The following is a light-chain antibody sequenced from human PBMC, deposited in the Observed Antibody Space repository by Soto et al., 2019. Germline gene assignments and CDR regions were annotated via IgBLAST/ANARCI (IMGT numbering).Light chain of an antibody. CDR2: ETS. V-gene: IGKV3-20*01. CDR1: QSVTAGY. CDR3: QQYGSSPT. J-gene: IGKJ1*01. Sequence: EIVLTQSPGTLSLSPGERATLSCRASQSVTAGYFAWYQQKPGQAPRLLIYETSSRMTGIPDRFSGRGSGTDFTLTISRLEPEDFAVYFCQQYGSSPTFGQGTKV.